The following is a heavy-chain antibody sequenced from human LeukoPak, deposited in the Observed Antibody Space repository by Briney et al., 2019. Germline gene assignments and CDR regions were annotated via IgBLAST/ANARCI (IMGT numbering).Heavy chain of an antibody. CDR3: ARDSISADPNYNWFDP. CDR2: IIPIFGTA. V-gene: IGHV1-69*05. Sequence: SVKVSCKASGGTFSRYAISWVRQAPGQGLEWMGRIIPIFGTANYAQKFQGRVTITTDESTSTAYMELSSLRSEDTAVYYCARDSISADPNYNWFDPWGQGTLVTVSS. D-gene: IGHD1-7*01. J-gene: IGHJ5*02. CDR1: GGTFSRYA.